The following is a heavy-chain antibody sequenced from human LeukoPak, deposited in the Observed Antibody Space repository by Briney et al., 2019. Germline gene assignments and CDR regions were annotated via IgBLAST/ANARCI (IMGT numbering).Heavy chain of an antibody. D-gene: IGHD4-11*01. CDR2: IYHSGIT. J-gene: IGHJ6*02. CDR1: GGSISSGDFY. CDR3: ARDRSTVDYYGLDV. Sequence: SQTLSLTCAVSGGSISSGDFYWSWIRQPPEKGLEYIGYIYHSGITFYNPSLRSRVTVSIDTSKNQFSLKLSSVTAADTAVYYCARDRSTVDYYGLDVWGQGTTVIVSS. V-gene: IGHV4-30-4*01.